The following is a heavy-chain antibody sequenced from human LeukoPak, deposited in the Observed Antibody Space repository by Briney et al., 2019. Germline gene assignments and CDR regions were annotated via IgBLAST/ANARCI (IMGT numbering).Heavy chain of an antibody. CDR1: GYTFTSYY. Sequence: ASVKVSCKASGYTFTSYYMHWVRQAPGQGLEWMGIINPSGGSTSYAQKFQGRVTMTRDTSTSTVYTELSSLRSEDTAVYYCARTGDSSSPFDDEYYFDYWGQGTLVTVSS. CDR3: ARTGDSSSPFDDEYYFDY. J-gene: IGHJ4*02. CDR2: INPSGGST. D-gene: IGHD6-6*01. V-gene: IGHV1-46*01.